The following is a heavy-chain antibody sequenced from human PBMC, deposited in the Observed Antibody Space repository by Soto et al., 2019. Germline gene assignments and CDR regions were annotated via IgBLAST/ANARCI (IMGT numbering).Heavy chain of an antibody. D-gene: IGHD4-17*01. CDR1: GFTFSNYG. CDR2: ISYHGSDK. Sequence: QVQLVESGGGVVQPGRSLRLSCAASGFTFSNYGMHWVRQAPGKGLEWVAVISYHGSDKYYADSVKGRFTISRDTSENPLYLQMDSLRAEDTAVYYCAKDHLTTTVTTVGYWGQRTLVIVSS. V-gene: IGHV3-30*18. J-gene: IGHJ4*02. CDR3: AKDHLTTTVTTVGY.